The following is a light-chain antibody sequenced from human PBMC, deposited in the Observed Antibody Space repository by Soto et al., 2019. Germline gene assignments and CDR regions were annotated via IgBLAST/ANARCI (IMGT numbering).Light chain of an antibody. CDR1: QSISSW. CDR3: QQYNSYSWT. CDR2: DAS. V-gene: IGKV1-5*01. J-gene: IGKJ1*01. Sequence: DIQMTQSPSTLSASVGGRVTITCLASQSISSWLAWYQQKPGKAPKLLIYDASSLESGVPSRFSGSGSGTEFTLTISSLQPDDFATYYCQQYNSYSWTCGQGTKVDIK.